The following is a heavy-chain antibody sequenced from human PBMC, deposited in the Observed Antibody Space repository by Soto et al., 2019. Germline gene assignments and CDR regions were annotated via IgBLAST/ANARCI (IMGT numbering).Heavy chain of an antibody. CDR3: AREFFADFVMGARNWFAP. V-gene: IGHV4-59*11. D-gene: IGHD3-16*02. CDR1: EDPMTTHY. Sequence: XATLSLASTVCEDPMTTHYWSWIRQPPGEGLEWIGNIYYNVNTKYNPSLKSRVTISVDTSKKQFSLRVSSVTAADTAVYYCAREFFADFVMGARNWFAPCGQRTPVTVSS. CDR2: IYYNVNT. J-gene: IGHJ5*02.